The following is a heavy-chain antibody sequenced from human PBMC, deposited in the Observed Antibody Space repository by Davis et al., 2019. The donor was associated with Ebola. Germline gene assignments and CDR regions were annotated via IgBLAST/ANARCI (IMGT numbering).Heavy chain of an antibody. CDR1: GGTFSSYA. Sequence: SVKVSCKASGGTFSSYAISWVRQAPGQGLEWMGGIIPIFGTANYAQKFQGRVTITADESTSTAYMELSSLRSEDTAVYYCARAKGRHYYYYYYMDVWGKGTTVTVSS. CDR3: ARAKGRHYYYYYYMDV. J-gene: IGHJ6*03. V-gene: IGHV1-69*13. CDR2: IIPIFGTA.